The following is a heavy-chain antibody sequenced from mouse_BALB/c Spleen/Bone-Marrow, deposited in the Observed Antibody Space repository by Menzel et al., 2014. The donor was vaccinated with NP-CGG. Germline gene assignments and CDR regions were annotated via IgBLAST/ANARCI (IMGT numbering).Heavy chain of an antibody. CDR1: GFNIKDTY. J-gene: IGHJ1*01. D-gene: IGHD2-14*01. Sequence: VQLQQSGAELVKPEASVKLSCTASGFNIKDTYLHWVKQRPEQGLEWIGRIDPANGNTKYDPKFQGKATITADTSSNTAYLQLSSLTSEDTAVYYCASYRYAWYFDVWGAGTTVTVSS. CDR3: ASYRYAWYFDV. CDR2: IDPANGNT. V-gene: IGHV14-3*02.